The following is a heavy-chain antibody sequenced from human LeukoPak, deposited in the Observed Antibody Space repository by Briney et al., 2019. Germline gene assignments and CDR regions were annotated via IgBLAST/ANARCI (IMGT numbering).Heavy chain of an antibody. CDR2: MYYSGST. V-gene: IGHV4-30-4*01. J-gene: IGHJ4*02. CDR3: ARVPDFIARPCDS. Sequence: SQTLSLTCTVSGGSISSGDYYWSWIRQPPGKGLEWIAYMYYSGSTYYNPSLKSRVTMSADTSKNQLSLKMTSVTAEDTGVYYCARVPDFIARPCDSWGPGTLVTVSS. D-gene: IGHD2-21*01. CDR1: GGSISSGDYY.